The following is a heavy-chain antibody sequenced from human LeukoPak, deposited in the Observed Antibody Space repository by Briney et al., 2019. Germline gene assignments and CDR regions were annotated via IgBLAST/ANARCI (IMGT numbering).Heavy chain of an antibody. CDR3: VRDWEGFNFDI. D-gene: IGHD1-26*01. J-gene: IGHJ3*02. V-gene: IGHV4-59*02. CDR2: IYNSGSN. CDR1: GGPVSSYY. Sequence: SETLSLTCTVSGGPVSSYYWRWIRQPPGEGLEWIAYIYNSGSNNYNLSLKSRVTISVDTSKNQFSLKLSSVTAADTAVYYCVRDWEGFNFDIWGQGTMVTVSS.